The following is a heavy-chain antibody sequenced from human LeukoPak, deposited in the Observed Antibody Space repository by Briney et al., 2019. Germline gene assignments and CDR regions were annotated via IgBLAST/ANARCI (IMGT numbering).Heavy chain of an antibody. CDR2: INPDSGAT. D-gene: IGHD6-6*01. V-gene: IGHV1-2*02. J-gene: IGHJ4*02. CDR3: ARDVSASSSLDY. CDR1: GYTFTDYY. Sequence: ASVKVSCKASGYTFTDYYMHWVRQAPGQGLEWMGWINPDSGATRYAQKFQGRVTMTRDTSITTAYMEVGSLTSDDTAVYHCARDVSASSSLDYWGQGTLVTVSS.